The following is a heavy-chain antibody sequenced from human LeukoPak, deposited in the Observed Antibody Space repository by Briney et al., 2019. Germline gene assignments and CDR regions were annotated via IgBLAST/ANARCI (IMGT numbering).Heavy chain of an antibody. J-gene: IGHJ4*02. CDR1: GYTFTGYY. V-gene: IGHV1-2*02. Sequence: ASVKVSCKASGYTFTGYYMHWVRQAPGQGLEWTGWINPNSGGTNYAQKFQGRVTMTRDTSISTAYMELSRLRSDDTAVYYCARDSYYYDSSGYSEGNFDYWGQGTLVTVSS. D-gene: IGHD3-22*01. CDR2: INPNSGGT. CDR3: ARDSYYYDSSGYSEGNFDY.